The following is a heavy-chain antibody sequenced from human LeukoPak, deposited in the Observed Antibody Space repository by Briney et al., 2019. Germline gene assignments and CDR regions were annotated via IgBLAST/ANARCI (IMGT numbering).Heavy chain of an antibody. V-gene: IGHV3-23*01. Sequence: GGSLRLSCAASGFTFSSYAMSWVRQAPGKGLEWVSAISGSGGSTYYADSAKGRFTISRDNSKNTPYLQMNSLRAEDTAVYYCAKTRGYCSSTSCSPLDYWGQGTLVTVSS. D-gene: IGHD2-2*03. CDR3: AKTRGYCSSTSCSPLDY. CDR1: GFTFSSYA. J-gene: IGHJ4*02. CDR2: ISGSGGST.